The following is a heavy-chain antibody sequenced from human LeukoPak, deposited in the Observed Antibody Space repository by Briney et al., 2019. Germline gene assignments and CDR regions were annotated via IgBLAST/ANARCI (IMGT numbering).Heavy chain of an antibody. V-gene: IGHV4-34*01. CDR1: GGSFSGYY. Sequence: SETLSLTCAVYGGSFSGYYWSWIRQPPGKGLEWIGEINHSGSTNYNPSLKSRVAISVDTSKNQFSLKLSSVTAADTAVYYCAREGGGTLYYYYYYMDVWGKGTTVTVSS. CDR3: AREGGGTLYYYYYYMDV. CDR2: INHSGST. D-gene: IGHD1-14*01. J-gene: IGHJ6*03.